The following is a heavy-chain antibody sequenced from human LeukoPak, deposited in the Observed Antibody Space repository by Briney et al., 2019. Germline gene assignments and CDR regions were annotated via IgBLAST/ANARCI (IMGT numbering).Heavy chain of an antibody. Sequence: SETLSLTCTVSGGSISSYYWSWIRLPPGKGREWIGYIYYTGATYYNPSLKSRVTISLDTSKNQFSLKLSSVTAADAAVYYCARAGYSYGTGYYFDYWGQGALVTVSS. D-gene: IGHD5-18*01. V-gene: IGHV4-59*01. CDR1: GGSISSYY. CDR2: IYYTGAT. CDR3: ARAGYSYGTGYYFDY. J-gene: IGHJ4*02.